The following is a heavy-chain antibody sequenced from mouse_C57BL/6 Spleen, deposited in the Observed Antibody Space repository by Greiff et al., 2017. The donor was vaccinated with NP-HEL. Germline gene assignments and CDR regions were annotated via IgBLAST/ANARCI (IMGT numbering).Heavy chain of an antibody. Sequence: EVQLHQSGPELVKPGASVKISCKASGYSFTGYYMNWVKQSPEKSLEWIGEINPSTGGTTYNQKFKAKATLTVDKSSSTAYMQLKSLTSEDSAVYYCARRISHWYFDVWGTGTTVTVSS. CDR3: ARRISHWYFDV. CDR1: GYSFTGYY. CDR2: INPSTGGT. J-gene: IGHJ1*03. V-gene: IGHV1-42*01.